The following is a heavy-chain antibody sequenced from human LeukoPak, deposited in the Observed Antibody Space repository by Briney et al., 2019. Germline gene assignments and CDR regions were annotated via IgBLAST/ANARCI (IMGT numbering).Heavy chain of an antibody. CDR2: ISSNGGST. V-gene: IGHV3-64D*09. CDR3: VKDDRYFYGSGSPS. J-gene: IGHJ5*02. Sequence: GGSLRLSCSASGFTFSSYAMHWVRQAPGKGLEFVSTISSNGGSTYYADSVKGRFTISRDNSKNTLYLQVSSLRAEDTALYYCVKDDRYFYGSGSPSWGQGTLVTVSS. CDR1: GFTFSSYA. D-gene: IGHD3-10*01.